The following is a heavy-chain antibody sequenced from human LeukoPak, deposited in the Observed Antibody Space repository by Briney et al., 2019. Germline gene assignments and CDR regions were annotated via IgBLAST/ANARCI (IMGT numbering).Heavy chain of an antibody. CDR3: AKVIAYSFYYDSSGLRDY. V-gene: IGHV3-30*02. J-gene: IGHJ4*02. CDR1: GFTFSSYG. D-gene: IGHD3-22*01. CDR2: IRYDGSNK. Sequence: GGSLRLSCAASGFTFSSYGMHWVRQAPGKGLEWVAFIRYDGSNKYYADSVKGRFTISRDNSKNTLYLQMNSLRAEDTAVYYCAKVIAYSFYYDSSGLRDYWGQGTLVTVSS.